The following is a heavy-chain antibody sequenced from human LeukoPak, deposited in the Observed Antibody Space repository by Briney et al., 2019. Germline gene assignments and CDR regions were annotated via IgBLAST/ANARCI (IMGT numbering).Heavy chain of an antibody. CDR3: ARREVYSSGWHWFDP. V-gene: IGHV1-69*13. J-gene: IGHJ5*02. Sequence: ASVKVSCKASGYTFTSYYMHWVRQAPGQGLEWMGGIIPIFGTANYAQKFQGRVTITADESTSTAYMELSSLRSEDTAVYYCARREVYSSGWHWFDPWGQGTLVTVSS. CDR2: IIPIFGTA. CDR1: GYTFTSYY. D-gene: IGHD6-19*01.